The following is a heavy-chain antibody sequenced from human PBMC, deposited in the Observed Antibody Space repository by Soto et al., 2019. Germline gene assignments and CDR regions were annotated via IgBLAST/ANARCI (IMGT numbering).Heavy chain of an antibody. D-gene: IGHD6-19*01. Sequence: GESLKISCKGSGYSFTSYWIGWVRQMPGKGLEWMGIIYPGDSDTRYSPSFQGQVTISADKSISTAYLQWSSLKASDTAMYYCARQKLIAVAGSGKDHYYYGMGVWGQGTTVTVSS. CDR1: GYSFTSYW. CDR3: ARQKLIAVAGSGKDHYYYGMGV. V-gene: IGHV5-51*01. J-gene: IGHJ6*02. CDR2: IYPGDSDT.